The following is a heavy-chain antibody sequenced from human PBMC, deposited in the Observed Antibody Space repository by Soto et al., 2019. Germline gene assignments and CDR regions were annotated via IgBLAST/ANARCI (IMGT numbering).Heavy chain of an antibody. CDR2: IWYDGSNK. CDR1: GFTFSSYG. Sequence: GGSLRLSCAASGFTFSSYGMHWVRQAPGEGLEWVAVIWYDGSNKYYADSVKGRFTISRDNSKNTLYLQMNSLRAEDTAVYYCARDNSPVHSSPHYWGQGTLVTVSS. V-gene: IGHV3-33*01. J-gene: IGHJ4*02. CDR3: ARDNSPVHSSPHY. D-gene: IGHD6-13*01.